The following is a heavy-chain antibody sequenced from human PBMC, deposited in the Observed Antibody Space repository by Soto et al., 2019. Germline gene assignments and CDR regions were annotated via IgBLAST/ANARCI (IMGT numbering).Heavy chain of an antibody. V-gene: IGHV3-23*01. CDR1: GLTFSNYA. CDR2: MSGSSSTT. D-gene: IGHD1-7*01. Sequence: EVRLLESEGGLVKPGGSLRLSCATSGLTFSNYAMSWVRQAPGGGLGWVSSMSGSSSTTYYADSVRGRFTISRDRSKNTLYLQMSSLRAEDTALYYCAKNQERELPRVIDFWGQGTLVTVSS. J-gene: IGHJ4*02. CDR3: AKNQERELPRVIDF.